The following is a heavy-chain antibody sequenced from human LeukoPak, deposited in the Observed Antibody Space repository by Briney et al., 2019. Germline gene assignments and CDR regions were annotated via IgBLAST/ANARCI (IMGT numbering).Heavy chain of an antibody. CDR1: GFTFSSYA. CDR2: ISYGGGTT. V-gene: IGHV3-30*04. D-gene: IGHD1-7*01. CDR3: ARDKLRGAREYLDH. J-gene: IGHJ4*02. Sequence: GGSLRLSCAASGFTFSSYAMHWVRQAPGKGLDWVAVISYGGGTTYYADSVKGRFTISRDSSKNTVSLQMNSLRPEDTAVYYCARDKLRGAREYLDHWAQRTLVTVSS.